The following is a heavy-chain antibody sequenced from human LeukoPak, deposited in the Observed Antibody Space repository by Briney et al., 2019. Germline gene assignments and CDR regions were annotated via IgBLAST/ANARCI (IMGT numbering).Heavy chain of an antibody. CDR1: GGSISSSSYY. CDR2: IYYSGST. D-gene: IGHD3-16*01. V-gene: IGHV4-39*01. CDR3: ATGLGYYFDY. J-gene: IGHJ4*02. Sequence: PSETLSLTCTVSGGSISSSSYYWGWIRQPPGKGLEWIGSIYYSGSTYYNPSLKSRVTISVDTSKNQFSLKLSSVTAADTAVYYCATGLGYYFDYWGQGTLVTVSS.